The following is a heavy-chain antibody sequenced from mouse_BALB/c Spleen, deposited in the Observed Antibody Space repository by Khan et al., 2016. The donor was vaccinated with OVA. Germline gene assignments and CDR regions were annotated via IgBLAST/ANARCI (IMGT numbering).Heavy chain of an antibody. D-gene: IGHD1-1*01. CDR2: TNPTNGRT. Sequence: QVQLKQSGAELVKAGASVKMSCKASGYTFTSYWMHWVQQRLGQGLEWFAETNPTNGRTYYNEKFKSKATLTLDKSSSTAYILLSGPTFEDSAVYYGARIKKIVATFFYCWGESTTLTVS. CDR1: GYTFTSYW. V-gene: IGHV1S81*02. CDR3: ARIKKIVATFFYC. J-gene: IGHJ2*01.